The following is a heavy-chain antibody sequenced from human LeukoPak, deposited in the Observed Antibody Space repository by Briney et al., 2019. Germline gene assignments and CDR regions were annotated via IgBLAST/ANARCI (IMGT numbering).Heavy chain of an antibody. CDR1: GYTLTELS. J-gene: IGHJ4*02. Sequence: ASVKVSCKVSGYTLTELSMHWVRQAPGKGLEWMGGFDPEDGETIYAQKFQGRVAMTEDTSTDTAYMELSSLGSEDTAVYYCATGDYSNYVSYFDYWGQGTLVTVSS. D-gene: IGHD4-11*01. CDR3: ATGDYSNYVSYFDY. CDR2: FDPEDGET. V-gene: IGHV1-24*01.